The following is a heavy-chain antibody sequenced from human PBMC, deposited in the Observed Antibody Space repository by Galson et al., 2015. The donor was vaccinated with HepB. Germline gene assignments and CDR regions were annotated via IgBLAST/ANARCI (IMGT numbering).Heavy chain of an antibody. V-gene: IGHV3-66*01. D-gene: IGHD3-16*01. CDR3: ARAMYYRDVSNYPYFAGLDV. J-gene: IGHJ6*02. CDR2: INSGDST. Sequence: SLRLSCAASGVSVSLNYMAWVRQPPGKGLEWVSLINSGDSTYYINSVKGRFTISRDNSKNKLYLQMNTLRAEDTAVYYCARAMYYRDVSNYPYFAGLDVWGQGTTVTVSS. CDR1: GVSVSLNY.